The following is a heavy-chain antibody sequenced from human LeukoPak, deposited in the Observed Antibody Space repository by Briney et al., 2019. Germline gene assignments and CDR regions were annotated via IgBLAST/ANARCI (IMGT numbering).Heavy chain of an antibody. CDR2: ISYDGSNK. CDR3: ARERRSSGYRYYFDY. J-gene: IGHJ4*02. CDR1: GFTFSSYA. Sequence: GRFLRLSCAASGFTFSSYAMHWVRQAPGKGLEWVAVISYDGSNKYYADSVKGRFTISRDNSKNTLYLQMNSLRAEDTAVYYCARERRSSGYRYYFDYWGQGTLVTVSS. D-gene: IGHD3-22*01. V-gene: IGHV3-30*04.